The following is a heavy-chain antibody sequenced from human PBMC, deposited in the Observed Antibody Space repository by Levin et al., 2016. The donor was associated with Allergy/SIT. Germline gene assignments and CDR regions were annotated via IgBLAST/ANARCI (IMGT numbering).Heavy chain of an antibody. CDR3: AKDGDTTWSSSWYGCYFDY. CDR2: ISRNGDAT. V-gene: IGHV3-23*01. D-gene: IGHD6-13*01. J-gene: IGHJ4*02. CDR1: GFMFSSYW. Sequence: GESLKISCAASGFMFSSYWMHWVRQAPGKGLEWVSAISRNGDATYYADSVKGRFTISRDNSKNTLYLQMNSLRVEDTAVYYCAKDGDTTWSSSWYGCYFDYWGQGTLVTVSS.